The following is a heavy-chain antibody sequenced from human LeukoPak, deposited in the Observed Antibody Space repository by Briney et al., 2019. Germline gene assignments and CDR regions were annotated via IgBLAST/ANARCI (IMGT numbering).Heavy chain of an antibody. J-gene: IGHJ4*02. V-gene: IGHV3-20*04. CDR1: GFTFDDFA. Sequence: GGSLRLSCAASGFTFDDFAMSWVRQAPGKGLEWVSGINWNGGSTGYADSVKGRFTISRDNSKNTLNLQMNSLRAEDTAVYYCVKDRTGTYTLNYWGQGTLVTVSS. CDR3: VKDRTGTYTLNY. D-gene: IGHD3-10*01. CDR2: INWNGGST.